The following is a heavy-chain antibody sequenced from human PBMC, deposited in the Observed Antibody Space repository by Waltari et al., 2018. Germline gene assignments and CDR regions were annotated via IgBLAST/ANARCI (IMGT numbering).Heavy chain of an antibody. V-gene: IGHV3-23*01. CDR3: AKVGDDYGYDPLYYFDY. D-gene: IGHD4-17*01. Sequence: EVQLLESGGGLVQPGGSLRLSCAASGFTFSGYAMSWVLQAPGKGLEWVSAISGSGGSTYYADSVKGRFTISRDNSKNTLYLQMNSLRAEDTAVYYCAKVGDDYGYDPLYYFDYWGQGTLVTVSS. CDR1: GFTFSGYA. J-gene: IGHJ4*02. CDR2: ISGSGGST.